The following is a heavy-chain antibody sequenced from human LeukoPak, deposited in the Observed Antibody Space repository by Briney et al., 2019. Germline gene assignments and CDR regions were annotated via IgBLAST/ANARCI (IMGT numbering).Heavy chain of an antibody. V-gene: IGHV3-23*01. CDR1: GFTFSSYA. CDR3: AKDLVTMIVVVPLGPDAFDI. Sequence: PGGSLRLSCAASGFTFSSYAMSWVRQAPGKGLEWVSAISGSGGSTYYADSVKGRFTISRDNSKNTLYLQMNSLRAEDTAVYYCAKDLVTMIVVVPLGPDAFDIWGQGTRVTVFS. D-gene: IGHD3-22*01. CDR2: ISGSGGST. J-gene: IGHJ3*02.